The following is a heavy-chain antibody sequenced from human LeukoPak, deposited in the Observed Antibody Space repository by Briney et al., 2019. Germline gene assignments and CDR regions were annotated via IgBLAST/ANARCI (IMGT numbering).Heavy chain of an antibody. V-gene: IGHV4-59*11. CDR3: ARVGTSYYDSSGYYYPMIDAFDI. CDR1: GASITSLY. D-gene: IGHD3-22*01. J-gene: IGHJ3*02. Sequence: SETLSLTCTVSGASITSLYWSWIRHSPGKGLEWIGSVFYSGDTSYNPSLKSRVTLSLDTSKRQYSLNLTSVTAADTAIYYCARVGTSYYDSSGYYYPMIDAFDIWGQGTMVTVSS. CDR2: VFYSGDT.